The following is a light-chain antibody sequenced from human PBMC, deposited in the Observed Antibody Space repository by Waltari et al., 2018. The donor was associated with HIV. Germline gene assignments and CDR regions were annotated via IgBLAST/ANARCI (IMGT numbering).Light chain of an antibody. V-gene: IGLV2-23*02. J-gene: IGLJ2*01. Sequence: QSALTQPASVSGSPGQSITISCTGTSSDIGSYKFVSWYRQHPGTAPTLMVYDVSKRPSGVSSRFSGSKSANTASLAISGLQAEDEADYYCQSYDNFLSGVVFGGGTKVTVL. CDR2: DVS. CDR3: QSYDNFLSGVV. CDR1: SSDIGSYKF.